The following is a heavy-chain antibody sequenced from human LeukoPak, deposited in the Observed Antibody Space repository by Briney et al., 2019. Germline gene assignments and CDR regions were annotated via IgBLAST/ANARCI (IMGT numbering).Heavy chain of an antibody. V-gene: IGHV3-74*01. CDR2: INNDGTTT. Sequence: GGSLRLSCAASGFTFSSYRMHWVRQAPGKGLVWVSRINNDGTTTTYADSVKGRFTISRDNAKNSLYLQMNSLRAEDTAVYYCARRRYFDWLLNYYYYYMDVWGKGTTVTISS. D-gene: IGHD3-9*01. CDR3: ARRRYFDWLLNYYYYYMDV. J-gene: IGHJ6*03. CDR1: GFTFSSYR.